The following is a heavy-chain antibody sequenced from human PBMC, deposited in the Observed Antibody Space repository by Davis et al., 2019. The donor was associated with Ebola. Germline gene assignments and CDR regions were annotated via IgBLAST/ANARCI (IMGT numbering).Heavy chain of an antibody. J-gene: IGHJ6*01. V-gene: IGHV3-9*01. Sequence: PGGSLRLSCAASGFTFDDYAMHWVRQPPGKGLEWVSGITWNSGDIGYADSLKGRFTISRDNAKNSLYLQMNSLHQGPIGLPPGTLPQEHLWG. CDR1: GFTFDDYA. CDR2: ITWNSGDI. CDR3: TLPQEHL.